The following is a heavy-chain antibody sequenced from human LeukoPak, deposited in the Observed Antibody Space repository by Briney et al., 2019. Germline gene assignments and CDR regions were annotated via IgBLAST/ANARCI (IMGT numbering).Heavy chain of an antibody. CDR3: ARDGGTVDTAMVVGY. Sequence: KPSETLSLTCTVFGGSISSYYWSWIRQPAGKGLEWIGRIYTSGSTNYNPSLKSRVTISVDTSKNQFSLKLSSVTAADTAVYYCARDGGTVDTAMVVGYWGQGTLVTVSS. V-gene: IGHV4-4*07. D-gene: IGHD5-18*01. CDR1: GGSISSYY. CDR2: IYTSGST. J-gene: IGHJ4*02.